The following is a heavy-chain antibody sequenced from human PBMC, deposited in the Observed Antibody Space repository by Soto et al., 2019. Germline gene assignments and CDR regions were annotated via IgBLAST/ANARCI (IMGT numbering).Heavy chain of an antibody. D-gene: IGHD5-12*01. Sequence: SETLSLTCTVSGGSVSSGSYYWSWIRQPPGKGLEWIGYIYYGGSTNYNPSLKSRVTISVDTSKNQFSLKLSSVTAAYMALYYCARSGYDLIQAFDYWGQGTLVTVSS. V-gene: IGHV4-61*01. J-gene: IGHJ4*02. CDR3: ARSGYDLIQAFDY. CDR2: IYYGGST. CDR1: GGSVSSGSYY.